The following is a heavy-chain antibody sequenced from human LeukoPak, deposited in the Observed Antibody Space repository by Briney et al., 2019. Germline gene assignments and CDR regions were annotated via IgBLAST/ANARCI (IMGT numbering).Heavy chain of an antibody. CDR1: GDSFSSSYW. J-gene: IGHJ3*02. D-gene: IGHD6-13*01. CDR3: ASSRSWRPDAFDI. Sequence: SETLSLTCAVSGDSFSSSYWWSWVRQPPGEGLEWIGEIYHTGSTNYNPSLKSRVTISVDKSNNEFSLKLSSVTAADTAVYYCASSRSWRPDAFDIWGQGTMVTVSS. CDR2: IYHTGST. V-gene: IGHV4-4*02.